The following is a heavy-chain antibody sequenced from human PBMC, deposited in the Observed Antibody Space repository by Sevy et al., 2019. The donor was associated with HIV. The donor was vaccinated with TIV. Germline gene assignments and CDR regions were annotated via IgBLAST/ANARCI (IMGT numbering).Heavy chain of an antibody. CDR1: GFTVSSNY. J-gene: IGHJ6*02. CDR2: IYSGGST. D-gene: IGHD1-26*01. Sequence: GGSLRLSCAASGFTVSSNYMSWVRQAPGKGLELVSVIYSGGSTYYADSVEGRFTISRDNSKNTLYLQMNSLRAEDTAVYYCARESYLYYYGMDVWGQGTTVTVSS. V-gene: IGHV3-53*01. CDR3: ARESYLYYYGMDV.